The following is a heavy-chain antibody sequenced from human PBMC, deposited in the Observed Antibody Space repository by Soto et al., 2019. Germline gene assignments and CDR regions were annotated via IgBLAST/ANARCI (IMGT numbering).Heavy chain of an antibody. CDR1: GFTFSSYA. D-gene: IGHD6-19*01. CDR3: AKRFSVAGYTFDY. V-gene: IGHV3-23*01. CDR2: ISGSGGST. J-gene: IGHJ4*02. Sequence: GGSLRLSCAASGFTFSSYAISWVRQAPGKGLEWVSAISGSGGSTYYADSVRGRFTISRDNSKNTLYLQMNSLRAEDTAVYYCAKRFSVAGYTFDYWGQGTLVTVYS.